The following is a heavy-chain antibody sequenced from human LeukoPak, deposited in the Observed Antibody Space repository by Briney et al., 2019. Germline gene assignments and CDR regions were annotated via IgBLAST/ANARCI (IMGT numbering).Heavy chain of an antibody. CDR1: GGSISSSNW. Sequence: SGTLSLTCAVSGGSISSSNWWSWVRQPPGKGLEWIGEIYHSGSTNYNPSLKSRVTISVDKSKNQFSLKLSSVTAADTAVYYCARVGRIAVAGSFDYWGQGTLVTVSS. CDR2: IYHSGST. D-gene: IGHD6-19*01. J-gene: IGHJ4*02. V-gene: IGHV4-4*02. CDR3: ARVGRIAVAGSFDY.